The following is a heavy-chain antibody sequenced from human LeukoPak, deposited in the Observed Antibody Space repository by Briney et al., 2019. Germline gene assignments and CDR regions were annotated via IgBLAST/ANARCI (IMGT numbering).Heavy chain of an antibody. CDR1: GYTFTSYD. Sequence: ASVKVSCKASGYTFTSYDINWVRQATGQGLEWMGWMNPKSGNTNYAQKLQGRVTMTTDTSTSTAYMELRSLRSDDTAVYYCARVLTGIAAAVETLDYWGQGTLVTVSS. CDR3: ARVLTGIAAAVETLDY. CDR2: MNPKSGNT. V-gene: IGHV1-18*01. D-gene: IGHD6-13*01. J-gene: IGHJ4*02.